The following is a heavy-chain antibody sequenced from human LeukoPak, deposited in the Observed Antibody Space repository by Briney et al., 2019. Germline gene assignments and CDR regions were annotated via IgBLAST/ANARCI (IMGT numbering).Heavy chain of an antibody. Sequence: PSETLSLTCTVSGGSISSSSYYWGWIRQPPGKGLEWIGSIYHSGSTYYNPSLKSRVTISVDTSKNQFSLKLSSVTAADTAVYYCARSGGILEWSRNREEIDYWGQGTLVTVSS. CDR1: GGSISSSSYY. CDR3: ARSGGILEWSRNREEIDY. CDR2: IYHSGST. D-gene: IGHD3-3*01. J-gene: IGHJ4*02. V-gene: IGHV4-39*07.